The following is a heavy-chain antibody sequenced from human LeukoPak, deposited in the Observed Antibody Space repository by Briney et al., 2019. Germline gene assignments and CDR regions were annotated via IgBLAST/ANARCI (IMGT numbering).Heavy chain of an antibody. V-gene: IGHV6-1*01. J-gene: IGHJ4*02. CDR1: GDSVSSNSAA. Sequence: SQTLSLTCAISGDSVSSNSAAWNWIRQSPSRGLEWLGRIYYRSKWYNDYAVFVKSRITINTDTSKNQFSLQVNSVTPEDTAVHYCARGTRYSSGWTFDYWGQGTLVTVSS. D-gene: IGHD6-19*01. CDR3: ARGTRYSSGWTFDY. CDR2: IYYRSKWYN.